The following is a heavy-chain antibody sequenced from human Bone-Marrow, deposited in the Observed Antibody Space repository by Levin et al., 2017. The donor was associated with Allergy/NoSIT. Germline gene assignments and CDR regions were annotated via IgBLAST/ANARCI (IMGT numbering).Heavy chain of an antibody. CDR3: ARRSPPYSQEGADYYFGMDV. Sequence: PGGSLRLSCSSRHSFAYYWIGWVRQVPGKGLEWMGIIYPDESDTRYSPSFQGQVTISADKSINTAYLQWNSLKASDTAIYYCARRSPPYSQEGADYYFGMDVWGQGTTVTVSS. J-gene: IGHJ6*02. CDR1: RHSFAYYW. D-gene: IGHD4-11*01. CDR2: IYPDESDT. V-gene: IGHV5-51*01.